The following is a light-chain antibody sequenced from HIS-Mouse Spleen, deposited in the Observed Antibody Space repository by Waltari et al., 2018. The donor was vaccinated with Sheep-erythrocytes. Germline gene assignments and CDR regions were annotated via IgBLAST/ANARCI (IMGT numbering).Light chain of an antibody. CDR2: EGS. CDR3: CSYAGSSTWV. CDR1: SSDLGLYNL. V-gene: IGLV2-23*01. Sequence: QSALPQPASVSGSPGQSIPIPCTEPSSDLGLYNLVSWYQQHPGKAPKLMIYEGSKRPSGVSNRFSGSKSGNTASLTISGLQAEDEADYYCCSYAGSSTWVFGGGTKLTVL. J-gene: IGLJ3*02.